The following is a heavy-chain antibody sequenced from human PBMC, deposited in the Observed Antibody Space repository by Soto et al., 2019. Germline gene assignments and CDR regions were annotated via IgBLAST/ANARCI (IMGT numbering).Heavy chain of an antibody. CDR2: INPNSGGA. V-gene: IGHV1-2*02. Sequence: ASVKVSCKASGYTFTGYYMHWVRQAPGQGLEWMGWINPNSGGANYAQKFQGRVTMTRDTSISTAYMELSRLRYDDTAVYYCELVGYSYASGYYFDYWGQGTLVTVSS. J-gene: IGHJ4*02. CDR1: GYTFTGYY. D-gene: IGHD3-22*01. CDR3: ELVGYSYASGYYFDY.